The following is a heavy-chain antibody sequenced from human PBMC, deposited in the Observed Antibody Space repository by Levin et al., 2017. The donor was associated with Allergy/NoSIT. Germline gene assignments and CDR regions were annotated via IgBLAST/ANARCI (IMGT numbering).Heavy chain of an antibody. V-gene: IGHV4-59*01. J-gene: IGHJ5*02. CDR1: GGSISSYY. CDR3: ARDRIRGSSSNYLGGNWFDP. CDR2: IYYSGST. D-gene: IGHD6-13*01. Sequence: SETLSLTCTVSGGSISSYYWSWIRQPPGKGLEWIGYIYYSGSTNYNPSLKSRVTISVDTSKNQFSLKLSSVTAADTAVYYCARDRIRGSSSNYLGGNWFDPWGQGTLVTVSS.